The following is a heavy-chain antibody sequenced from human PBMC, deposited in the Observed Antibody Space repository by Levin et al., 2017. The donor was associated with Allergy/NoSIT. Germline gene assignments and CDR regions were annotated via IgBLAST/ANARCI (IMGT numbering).Heavy chain of an antibody. V-gene: IGHV4-59*01. CDR2: IYYSGST. CDR1: GGSISGYY. Sequence: GSLRLSCTVSGGSISGYYWSWIRQPPGKGLEWIGYIYYSGSTKYNPSLKSRVTISVDTSKNQFSLKLSSVTAADTAVYYCARDRTITPPGETYYYGMDVWGQGTTVTVSS. J-gene: IGHJ6*02. CDR3: ARDRTITPPGETYYYGMDV. D-gene: IGHD7-27*01.